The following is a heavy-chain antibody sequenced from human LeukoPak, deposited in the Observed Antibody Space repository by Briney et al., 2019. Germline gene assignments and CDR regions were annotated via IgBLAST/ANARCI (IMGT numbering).Heavy chain of an antibody. CDR1: GYTFTGYY. D-gene: IGHD3-22*01. Sequence: ASVKVFCKASGYTFTGYYMHWVRQAPGQGLEWMGWTYPNSGETKYAQKFQGRVTMTRDSSISTAYMELSSLTSDDTAVYYCASVTYSDYSGHDYWGQGTLVTVSS. J-gene: IGHJ4*02. V-gene: IGHV1-2*02. CDR3: ASVTYSDYSGHDY. CDR2: TYPNSGET.